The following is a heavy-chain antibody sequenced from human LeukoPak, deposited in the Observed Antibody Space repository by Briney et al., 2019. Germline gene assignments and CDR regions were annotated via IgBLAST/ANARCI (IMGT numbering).Heavy chain of an antibody. V-gene: IGHV5-51*01. CDR2: IYPGDSDT. CDR1: GYSFTTYW. D-gene: IGHD3/OR15-3a*01. CDR3: ARHEGLTKIDY. Sequence: GESLKISCKGSGYSFTTYWIGWVRQMPGKGLEWMGIIYPGDSDTKYSPSFQGQVAISADKSISTAYLQWSSLKASDTAMYYCARHEGLTKIDYWGQGTLVTVSS. J-gene: IGHJ4*02.